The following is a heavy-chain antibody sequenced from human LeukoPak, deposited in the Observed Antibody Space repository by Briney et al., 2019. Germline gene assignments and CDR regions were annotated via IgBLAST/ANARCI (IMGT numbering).Heavy chain of an antibody. V-gene: IGHV4-59*01. CDR2: IYYSGST. CDR1: GGSISSYY. D-gene: IGHD4-17*01. J-gene: IGHJ4*02. CDR3: AKRPSDYGDYVSYFDY. Sequence: PSETLSLTCTVSGGSISSYYWSWIRQPPGKGLEWIGYIYYSGSTNYNPSLKSRVTMSVDTSKNQFSLKLSPVTAADTAVYYCAKRPSDYGDYVSYFDYWGQGTLVTVSS.